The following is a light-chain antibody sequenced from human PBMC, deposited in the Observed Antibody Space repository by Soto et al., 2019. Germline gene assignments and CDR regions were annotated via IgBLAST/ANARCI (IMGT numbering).Light chain of an antibody. Sequence: QSVLTQPPSVSGAPGQRVTISCTGSRSNIGAGYDVHWYQQLPGTAPKLLIYGNSNRPSGVPDRFSGSKSGTSASRAITGLQTEDEADYYCQSYDSSLSGYVVFGGGTKLTVL. J-gene: IGLJ2*01. CDR1: RSNIGAGYD. CDR3: QSYDSSLSGYVV. V-gene: IGLV1-40*01. CDR2: GNS.